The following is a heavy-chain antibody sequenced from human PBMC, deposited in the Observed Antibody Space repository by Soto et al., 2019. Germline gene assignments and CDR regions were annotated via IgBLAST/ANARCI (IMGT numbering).Heavy chain of an antibody. V-gene: IGHV4-39*01. J-gene: IGHJ4*02. CDR1: GGSISSSYY. CDR2: IYYSGST. Sequence: QLQLQESGPGLVKPSETLSLTCTVSGGSISSSYYWGWIRQPPGKGLEWIGSIYYSGSTYYNPSLKSRVTISVYTSKNQSSLKLSSVTAADTAVYYCATLWFGEADYWGQGTLVTVSS. CDR3: ATLWFGEADY. D-gene: IGHD3-10*01.